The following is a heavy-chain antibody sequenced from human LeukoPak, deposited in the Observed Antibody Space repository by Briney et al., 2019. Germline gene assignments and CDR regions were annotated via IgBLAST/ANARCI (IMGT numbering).Heavy chain of an antibody. CDR2: INYSGST. V-gene: IGHV4-61*01. CDR3: ARGRIAMVRGVLYYYYYGMDV. Sequence: PPETLSLTCTVSGGSVSSGTYYWSWIRQPPGKGLEWIGYINYSGSTNYNPSLKSRVIISVDTSKNQLSLKLSSVTAADTAVYYCARGRIAMVRGVLYYYYYGMDVWGKGTTVTVSS. J-gene: IGHJ6*04. CDR1: GGSVSSGTYY. D-gene: IGHD3-10*01.